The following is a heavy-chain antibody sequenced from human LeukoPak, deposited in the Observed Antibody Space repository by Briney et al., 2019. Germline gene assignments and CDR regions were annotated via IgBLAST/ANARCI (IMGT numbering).Heavy chain of an antibody. CDR3: ARTHRIHNYYDSSGYSDY. V-gene: IGHV4-38-2*02. CDR1: RLSISSGYY. CDR2: VYHSGDT. Sequence: SETLSLTCSVSRLSISSGYYWGWIRQSPGKGLEWIGSVYHSGDTYYSPSLKSRATISVDTSNDQFSLKLSSVTAADTAVYYCARTHRIHNYYDSSGYSDYWGQGTLVTFSS. J-gene: IGHJ4*02. D-gene: IGHD3-22*01.